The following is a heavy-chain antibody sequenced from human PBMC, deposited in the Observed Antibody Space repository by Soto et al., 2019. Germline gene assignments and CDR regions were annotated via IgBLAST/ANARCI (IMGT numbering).Heavy chain of an antibody. V-gene: IGHV4-59*08. CDR1: GGSISSYY. CDR3: ARYRPNSLTDY. D-gene: IGHD2-15*01. CDR2: IYYSGST. J-gene: IGHJ4*02. Sequence: SETLSLTCTVSGGSISSYYWSWIRQPPGKGLEWIGCIYYSGSTNYNPSLKSRVTISVDTSKNQFSLKLSSVTAADTAVYYCARYRPNSLTDYWGQGTLVTVSS.